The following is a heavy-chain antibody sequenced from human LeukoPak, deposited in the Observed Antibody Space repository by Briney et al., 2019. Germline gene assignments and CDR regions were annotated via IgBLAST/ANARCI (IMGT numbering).Heavy chain of an antibody. Sequence: SETLSLTCTVSGGSISSSSYYWGWIRQPPGKGLEWIGSIYYSGSTYYNPSLKSRVTISVDTSKNQFSLKLSSVTAADTAVYYCARGIGYSSRPFDYWGQGTLVTVSS. J-gene: IGHJ4*02. CDR2: IYYSGST. D-gene: IGHD6-19*01. CDR3: ARGIGYSSRPFDY. CDR1: GGSISSSSYY. V-gene: IGHV4-39*07.